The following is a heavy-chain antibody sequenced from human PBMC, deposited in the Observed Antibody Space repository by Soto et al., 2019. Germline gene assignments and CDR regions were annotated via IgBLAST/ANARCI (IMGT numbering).Heavy chain of an antibody. D-gene: IGHD3-10*01. Sequence: SETLSLTCTVSGGSISSGDYYWSWIRQPPGKGLEWIGYIYYSGSTYYNPSLRSRVTISVDTSKNQFSLKLSSVTAADTAVYYRDSSFLWFGETSWGQGTMATV. CDR1: GGSISSGDYY. CDR2: IYYSGST. V-gene: IGHV4-30-4*01. CDR3: DSSFLWFGETS. J-gene: IGHJ4*02.